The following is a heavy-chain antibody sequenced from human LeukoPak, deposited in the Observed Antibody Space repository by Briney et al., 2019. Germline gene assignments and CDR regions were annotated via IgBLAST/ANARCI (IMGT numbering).Heavy chain of an antibody. CDR2: INHSGST. CDR1: GGSFSGYY. J-gene: IGHJ4*02. Sequence: SETLSLTCAVYGGSFSGYYWNWIRQPPGKGLEWIGEINHSGSTNYNPSLKSRVTISVDTSKNQFSLKLSSVTAADTAVYYCAREGAYYYDSSGYFDYWGQGTLVTVSS. V-gene: IGHV4-34*01. D-gene: IGHD3-22*01. CDR3: AREGAYYYDSSGYFDY.